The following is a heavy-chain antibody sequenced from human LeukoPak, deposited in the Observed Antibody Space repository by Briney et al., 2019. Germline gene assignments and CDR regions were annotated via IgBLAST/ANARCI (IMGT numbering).Heavy chain of an antibody. CDR1: GGSFSCYY. J-gene: IGHJ4*02. CDR2: INHSGST. D-gene: IGHD3-10*01. Sequence: SETLSLTCAVYGGSFSCYYWSWIRQPPGKGLEWIWEINHSGSTNYNPSLKSRVTISVDTSKNQFSLKLTSVTAADTAVYYCARGTLVPRPLWFGESQWYFDYWGQGTLVTVSS. V-gene: IGHV4-34*01. CDR3: ARGTLVPRPLWFGESQWYFDY.